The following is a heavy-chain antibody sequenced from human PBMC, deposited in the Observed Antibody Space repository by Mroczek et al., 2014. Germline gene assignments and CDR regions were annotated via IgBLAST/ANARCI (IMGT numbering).Heavy chain of an antibody. V-gene: IGHV5-51*01. CDR3: ARQVGPLEWXLRRGEFDY. J-gene: IGHJ4*02. CDR1: GYSFTSYW. CDR2: IYPGDSDT. Sequence: VQLVESGAEVKKPGESLKISCKGSGYSFTSYWIGWVRQMPGKGLEWMGIIYPGDSDTRYSPSFQGQVTISADKSISTAYLQWSSLKASDTAMYYCARQVGPLEWXLRRGEFDYVGPGNPGPPSP. D-gene: IGHD1-26*01.